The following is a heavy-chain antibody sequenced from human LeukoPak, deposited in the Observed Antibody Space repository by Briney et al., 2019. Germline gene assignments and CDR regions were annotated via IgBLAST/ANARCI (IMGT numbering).Heavy chain of an antibody. J-gene: IGHJ4*02. Sequence: PSETLYLTCAVSGGSISSGGYYWSWIRQPPGKGLEWIGYIYHSGSTYYNPSLKSRVTISVDRSKNQFSLKLSSVTAADTAVYYCARGGYYDSSGYQGIDYWGQGTLVTVSS. CDR3: ARGGYYDSSGYQGIDY. V-gene: IGHV4-30-2*01. D-gene: IGHD3-22*01. CDR2: IYHSGST. CDR1: GGSISSGGYY.